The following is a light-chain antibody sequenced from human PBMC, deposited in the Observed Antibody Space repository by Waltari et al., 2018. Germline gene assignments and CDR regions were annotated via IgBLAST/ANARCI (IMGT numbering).Light chain of an antibody. CDR2: DTS. J-gene: IGKJ4*01. CDR3: QQRRNWPLT. CDR1: PCGSYH. V-gene: IGKV3-11*01. Sequence: RRASPCGSYHLAWYQQRPGQAPRLLIYDTSHRATGIPDRFSGSGSETDFTLTISSLEPEDFAVYYCQQRRNWPLTFGGGTKVEIK.